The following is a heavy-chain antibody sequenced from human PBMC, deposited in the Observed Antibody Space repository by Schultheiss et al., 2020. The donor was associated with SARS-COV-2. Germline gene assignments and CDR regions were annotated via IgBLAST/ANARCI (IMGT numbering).Heavy chain of an antibody. CDR3: ARDRGTVTMGYYFDY. CDR1: GFTFSNAW. Sequence: GGSLRLSCAASGFTFSNAWMSWVRQAPGKGLEWVGRIKSKTDGGTTDYAAPVKGRFTISRDDSKNTLYLQMNSLRAEDTAVYYCARDRGTVTMGYYFDYWGQGTLVTVSS. V-gene: IGHV3-15*01. J-gene: IGHJ4*02. D-gene: IGHD4-17*01. CDR2: IKSKTDGGTT.